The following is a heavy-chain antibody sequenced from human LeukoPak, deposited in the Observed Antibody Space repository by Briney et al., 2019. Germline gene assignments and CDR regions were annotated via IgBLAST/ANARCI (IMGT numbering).Heavy chain of an antibody. V-gene: IGHV3-48*01. CDR1: GFTFSSYS. CDR3: AKDHNQMTTVTTAFDY. J-gene: IGHJ4*02. CDR2: ISSSSSTI. Sequence: GGSLRLSCAASGFTFSSYSMNWVRQAPGKGLEWVSYISSSSSTIYYADSVKGRFTISRDNGKNSLYLQMNSLRAEDTAVYYCAKDHNQMTTVTTAFDYWGQGTLVTVSS. D-gene: IGHD4-17*01.